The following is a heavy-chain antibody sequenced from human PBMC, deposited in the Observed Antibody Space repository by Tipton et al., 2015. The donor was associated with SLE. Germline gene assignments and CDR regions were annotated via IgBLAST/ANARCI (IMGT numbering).Heavy chain of an antibody. V-gene: IGHV4-39*07. CDR1: GGSISSGSYY. CDR3: ARVNSWYYYYMDV. Sequence: LRLSCTVSGGSISSGSYYWSWIRQPPGKGLEWIGEINHSGSTNYNPSLKSRVTISVDTSKNQFSLKLSSVTAADTAVYYCARVNSWYYYYMDVWGKGTTVTVSS. CDR2: INHSGST. J-gene: IGHJ6*03. D-gene: IGHD2-15*01.